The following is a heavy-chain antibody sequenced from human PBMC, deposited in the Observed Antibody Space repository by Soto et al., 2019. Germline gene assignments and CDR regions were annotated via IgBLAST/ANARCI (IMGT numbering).Heavy chain of an antibody. CDR2: ISAYNGNT. CDR3: ARDLGPAHYYYYGMDV. Sequence: GASVKVSCKASGYTFTSYGISWVRQAPGQGLEWMGWISAYNGNTNYAQKLQGRVTMTTDTSTSTAYMELRSLRSDDTAVYYCARDLGPAHYYYYGMDVWGQGTTVTVSS. V-gene: IGHV1-18*01. CDR1: GYTFTSYG. J-gene: IGHJ6*02.